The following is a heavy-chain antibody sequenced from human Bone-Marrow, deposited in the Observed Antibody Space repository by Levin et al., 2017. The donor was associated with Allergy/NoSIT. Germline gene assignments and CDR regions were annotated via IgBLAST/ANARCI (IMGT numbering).Heavy chain of an antibody. CDR2: IYPGDSDT. Sequence: NSGGSLRLSCKVSGYTFINYWIGWVRQMPGKGLEWMGLIYPGDSDTRYSPSFEGLVTISVDRSITTAFLQWSSLKASDTAMYYCVRRQFDFWGQGTLVTVSS. J-gene: IGHJ4*02. CDR1: GYTFINYW. CDR3: VRRQFDF. V-gene: IGHV5-51*01.